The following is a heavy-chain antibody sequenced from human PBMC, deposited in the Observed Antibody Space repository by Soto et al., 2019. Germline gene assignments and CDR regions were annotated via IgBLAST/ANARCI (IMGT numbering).Heavy chain of an antibody. J-gene: IGHJ4*02. V-gene: IGHV1-69*06. CDR2: TGSGTGPG. CDR1: GGTFSTNP. D-gene: IGHD2-15*01. CDR3: ARRDSGGFYRYFDS. Sequence: QVQLVQSGAEVKKPGSSVKVSCKASGGTFSTNPISWVRQAPGQGLEWMGGTGSGTGPGNHAQKFQGRLTITVDKSTRTVYLELSSLSSEDTALYYCARRDSGGFYRYFDSWGQGTLVTVSS.